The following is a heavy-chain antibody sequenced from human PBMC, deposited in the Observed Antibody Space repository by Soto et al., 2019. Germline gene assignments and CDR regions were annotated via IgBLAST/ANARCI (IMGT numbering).Heavy chain of an antibody. Sequence: SVKVSCKASGGTLSNYAFSWVRQAPGQGLEWMGGITPILNTAKYAQKFQGRVTITADESTRTVYMELNSLRSGDTAVYYCARDHSLVGGTYYFDYWGQGTLVTVS. CDR3: ARDHSLVGGTYYFDY. D-gene: IGHD1-26*01. CDR1: GGTLSNYA. V-gene: IGHV1-69*13. CDR2: ITPILNTA. J-gene: IGHJ4*02.